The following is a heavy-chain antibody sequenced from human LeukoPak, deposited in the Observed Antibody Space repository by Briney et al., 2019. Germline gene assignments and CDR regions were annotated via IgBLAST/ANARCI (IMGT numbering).Heavy chain of an antibody. CDR3: AITEGGDCYPPRPCEYYFDY. D-gene: IGHD2-21*02. CDR2: IIPILGIA. V-gene: IGHV1-69*04. J-gene: IGHJ4*02. CDR1: GGTFSSYA. Sequence: SVKVSCKASGGTFSSYAISWVRQAPGQGLEWMGRIIPILGIANYAQKFQGRVTITADKSTSTAYMELSSLRSEDTAVYYCAITEGGDCYPPRPCEYYFDYWGQGTLVTVSS.